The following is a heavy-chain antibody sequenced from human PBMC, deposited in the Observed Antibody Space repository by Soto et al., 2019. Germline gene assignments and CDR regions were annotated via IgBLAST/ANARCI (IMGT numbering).Heavy chain of an antibody. CDR3: ARVESVGYYDFWSGYYTGYYFDF. CDR1: GYTFTSYG. CDR2: ISAYNGNT. Sequence: QVQLVQSGAEVKKPGASVKVSCKASGYTFTSYGISWVRQAPGQGLEWMGWISAYNGNTNYAQKLQGRVTMTTDTSTSTAYMALRSLRSDDTAVYYCARVESVGYYDFWSGYYTGYYFDFWGQGTLVTVSS. J-gene: IGHJ4*02. D-gene: IGHD3-3*01. V-gene: IGHV1-18*01.